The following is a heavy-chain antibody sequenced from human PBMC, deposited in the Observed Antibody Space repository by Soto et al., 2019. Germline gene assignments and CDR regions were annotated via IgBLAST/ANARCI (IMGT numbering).Heavy chain of an antibody. CDR2: INSGASTT. Sequence: GGSLRLSCAASGFTCSRSWMHWVRQAPGKGLVWVSRINSGASTTNYADSVKGRFTISRDNAKNTLYLQMDSLTAEDTAVYYCARGPSGWFGYDYWGQGTLVTVSS. CDR3: ARGPSGWFGYDY. V-gene: IGHV3-74*01. CDR1: GFTCSRSW. J-gene: IGHJ4*02. D-gene: IGHD6-19*01.